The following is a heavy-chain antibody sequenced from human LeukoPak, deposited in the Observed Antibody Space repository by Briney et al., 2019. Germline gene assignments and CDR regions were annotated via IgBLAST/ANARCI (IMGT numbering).Heavy chain of an antibody. D-gene: IGHD3-10*01. CDR3: ARAMVRGVIPY. Sequence: PGGSLRLSCAASGFTFSSYAMSWVRQAPGKGLEWVSAISGSGGSTNYADSVKGRFTISRDNSRNIMNLQTDSLRPEDTALYYCARAMVRGVIPYWGQGTLVTVSS. CDR1: GFTFSSYA. J-gene: IGHJ4*02. V-gene: IGHV3-23*01. CDR2: ISGSGGST.